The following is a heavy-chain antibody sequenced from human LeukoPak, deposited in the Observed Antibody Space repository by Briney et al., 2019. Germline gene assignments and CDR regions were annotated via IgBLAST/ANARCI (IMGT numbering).Heavy chain of an antibody. D-gene: IGHD3-22*01. CDR3: ARDLPTYYYDSSGYPFDY. Sequence: SVKVSCKASGGTFSSYAISRVRQAPGQGLEWMGGIIPIFGTANYAQKFQGRVTITADESTSTAYMELSSLRSEDTAVYYCARDLPTYYYDSSGYPFDYWGQGTLVTVSS. CDR1: GGTFSSYA. CDR2: IIPIFGTA. V-gene: IGHV1-69*13. J-gene: IGHJ4*02.